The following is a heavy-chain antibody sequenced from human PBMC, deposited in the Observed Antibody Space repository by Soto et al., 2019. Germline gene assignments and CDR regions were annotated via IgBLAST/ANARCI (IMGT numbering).Heavy chain of an antibody. CDR1: GFTFSSYG. CDR3: VRDQYSSNPYGMDV. D-gene: IGHD6-13*01. J-gene: IGHJ6*02. Sequence: GGSLRLSCAASGFTFSSYGMHWVRQAPGKGLEWVAVIWYDGSNKYYADSVKGRFTISRDNSKNTLYLQMNSLRAEDTAVYYCVRDQYSSNPYGMDVWGQGTTVTVSS. CDR2: IWYDGSNK. V-gene: IGHV3-33*01.